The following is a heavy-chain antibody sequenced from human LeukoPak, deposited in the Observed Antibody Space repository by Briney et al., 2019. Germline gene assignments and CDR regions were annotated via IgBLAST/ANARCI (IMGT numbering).Heavy chain of an antibody. J-gene: IGHJ3*02. V-gene: IGHV4-59*12. CDR1: GGSISSYY. CDR3: ARERAAAFDI. Sequence: PSETLSLTCTVSGGSISSYYWSWIRQPPGKGPEWIGYIYYSGSTNYNPSLKSRVTISVDTSKNQFSLKLSSVTAADTAVYYCARERAAAFDIWGQGTMVTVSS. CDR2: IYYSGST.